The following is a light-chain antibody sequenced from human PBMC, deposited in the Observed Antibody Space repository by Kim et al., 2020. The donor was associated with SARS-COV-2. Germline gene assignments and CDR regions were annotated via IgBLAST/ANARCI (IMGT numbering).Light chain of an antibody. Sequence: STSVGERVTITCRASQSINNWLAWYQQKPGKAPKLLIYDASSLESGVPSRFSGRGSGTEFTLPINSLQPDDFAAYYCIQYNTFPHTFGQGTKLEI. CDR3: IQYNTFPHT. CDR2: DAS. V-gene: IGKV1-5*01. J-gene: IGKJ2*01. CDR1: QSINNW.